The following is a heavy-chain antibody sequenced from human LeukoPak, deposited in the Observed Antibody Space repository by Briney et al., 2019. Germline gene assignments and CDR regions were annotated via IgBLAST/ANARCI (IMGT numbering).Heavy chain of an antibody. J-gene: IGHJ3*02. D-gene: IGHD2-15*01. CDR2: IYYSGST. Sequence: PSETLSLTCTVSGGSISSSSYYWGWTRQPPGTGLEWIGSIYYSGSTYYNPSLKRRVTISVDTSKNQFSLKLSSVTAADTAVYYCARNPWSHDAFDIWGQGTMVTVSS. CDR1: GGSISSSSYY. V-gene: IGHV4-39*07. CDR3: ARNPWSHDAFDI.